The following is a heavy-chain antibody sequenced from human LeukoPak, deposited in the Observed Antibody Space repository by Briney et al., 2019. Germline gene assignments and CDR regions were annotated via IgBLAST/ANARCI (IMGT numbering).Heavy chain of an antibody. J-gene: IGHJ4*02. CDR3: AREHRWLQSHYDFDY. D-gene: IGHD5-24*01. V-gene: IGHV1-18*01. CDR1: GYSFTSYG. Sequence: GASVKVSCKASGYSFTSYGISWVREAPGQGLEWMGWINAYNGNTNYAQKLQGRVTMTTDTSTSTAYMELKSLRSDDTAVYYCAREHRWLQSHYDFDYWGQGTLVTVSS. CDR2: INAYNGNT.